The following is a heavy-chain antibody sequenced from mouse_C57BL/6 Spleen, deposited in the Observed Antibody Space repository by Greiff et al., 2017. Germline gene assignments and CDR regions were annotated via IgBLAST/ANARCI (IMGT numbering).Heavy chain of an antibody. J-gene: IGHJ2*01. CDR1: GYTFTSYW. CDR3: SRSLLLREGLDY. CDR2: IHPNSGST. V-gene: IGHV1-64*01. D-gene: IGHD1-1*01. Sequence: VQLQQPGAELVKPGASVKLSCKASGYTFTSYWMHWVKQRPGQGLEWIGMIHPNSGSTNYNEKFKSKATLTVDKSSSTAYMQLSSLKSEDSAVYYCSRSLLLREGLDYWRQGTTLTVSS.